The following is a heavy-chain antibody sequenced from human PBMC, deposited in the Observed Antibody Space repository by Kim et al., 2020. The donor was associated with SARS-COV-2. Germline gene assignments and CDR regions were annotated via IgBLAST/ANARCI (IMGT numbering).Heavy chain of an antibody. J-gene: IGHJ4*02. D-gene: IGHD6-19*01. V-gene: IGHV7-4-1*02. Sequence: ASVKVSCKASGYTFTSYAMNWVRQAPGQGLEWMGWINTNTGNPTYAQGFTGRFVFSLDTSVSTAYLQISSLKAEDTAVYYCARFYVVAGYPSFDYWGQGTLVTVSS. CDR2: INTNTGNP. CDR3: ARFYVVAGYPSFDY. CDR1: GYTFTSYA.